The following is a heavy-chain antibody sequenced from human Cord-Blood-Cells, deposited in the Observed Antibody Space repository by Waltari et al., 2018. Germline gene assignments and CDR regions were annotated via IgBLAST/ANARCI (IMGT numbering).Heavy chain of an antibody. CDR2: ISAYNGNT. D-gene: IGHD2-2*01. CDR1: GYTFTSYG. V-gene: IGHV1-18*01. Sequence: QVQLVQSGAEVKKPGASVKVSCKASGYTFTSYGISWVRQAPGQGLEWMGWISAYNGNTNYAQKRQGRVTMTTDTSTSTAYMELRSLRSDDTAVYYCARSCSSTSCYYYYYYGMDVWGQGTTVTVSS. J-gene: IGHJ6*02. CDR3: ARSCSSTSCYYYYYYGMDV.